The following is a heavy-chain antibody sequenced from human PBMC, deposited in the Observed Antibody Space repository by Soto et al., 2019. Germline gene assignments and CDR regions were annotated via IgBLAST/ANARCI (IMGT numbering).Heavy chain of an antibody. Sequence: EVQLVESGGGLVQPGRSLRLSCAASGFTFDDYAMHWVRQAPGKGLEWVSGISWNSGSIGYADSVKGRFTISRDNAKNSLYLHMNSLRGEDTALYYCAKGGQLLTEGGGYWGQGTLVTVSS. CDR1: GFTFDDYA. D-gene: IGHD2-2*01. CDR3: AKGGQLLTEGGGY. CDR2: ISWNSGSI. V-gene: IGHV3-9*01. J-gene: IGHJ4*02.